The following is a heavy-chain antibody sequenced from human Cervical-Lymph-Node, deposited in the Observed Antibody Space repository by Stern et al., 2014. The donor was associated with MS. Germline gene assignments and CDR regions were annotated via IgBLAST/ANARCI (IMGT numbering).Heavy chain of an antibody. CDR3: ARHVQGFDY. Sequence: EVQLVESGAEVKKPGESLKISCKLSGYSFTIYYLAWVRQMPGKGLEWMWVIYPYDSDTTYSPSFQGQVTISADKSITTASLQWSSLRASDTAMYYCARHVQGFDYWGQGTLVTVSS. V-gene: IGHV5-51*01. J-gene: IGHJ4*02. CDR2: IYPYDSDT. CDR1: GYSFTIYY.